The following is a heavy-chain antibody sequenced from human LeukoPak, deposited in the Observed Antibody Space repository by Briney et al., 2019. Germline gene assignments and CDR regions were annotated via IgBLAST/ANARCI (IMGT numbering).Heavy chain of an antibody. J-gene: IGHJ4*02. CDR1: GDSVSSNSVA. Sequence: SQTLSLTCAISGDSVSSNSVAWNWIRQSPSRGLEWLGRTYYRSQWYNEYAASVRSRITINPDTSRNQFSLQLNSVTPEDTAMYYCGTDHYCSSFSCSFDYWGQGTLVTVSS. CDR2: TYYRSQWYN. V-gene: IGHV6-1*01. D-gene: IGHD2-2*01. CDR3: GTDHYCSSFSCSFDY.